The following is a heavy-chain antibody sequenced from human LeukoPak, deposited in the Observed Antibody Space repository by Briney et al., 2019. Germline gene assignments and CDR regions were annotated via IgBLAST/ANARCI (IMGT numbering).Heavy chain of an antibody. D-gene: IGHD3-22*01. V-gene: IGHV4-34*01. J-gene: IGHJ4*02. Sequence: PSGTLSLTCAVYGGSFSGYYWSWIRQPPGKGLEWIGEINHSGSTNYNPSLKSRVTISVDTSKNQFSLKLSSVTAADTAVYYCARGSFSYDSSGYYGTYFDYWGQGTLVTVSS. CDR3: ARGSFSYDSSGYYGTYFDY. CDR2: INHSGST. CDR1: GGSFSGYY.